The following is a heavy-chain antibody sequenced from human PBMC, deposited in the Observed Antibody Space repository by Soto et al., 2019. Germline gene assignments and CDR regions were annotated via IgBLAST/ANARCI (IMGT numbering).Heavy chain of an antibody. CDR2: INPNSGGT. Sequence: QVQLVQSGAEVKKPGASVKVSCKASGYTFTGYYMHWVRQAPGQGLEWMGWINPNSGGTNYAQKFQGWVTMTRDTSISAAYMELGRLRSDDTAVYYCARGTLVVVPYYYYGMDVWGQGTTVTVSS. D-gene: IGHD2-2*01. CDR1: GYTFTGYY. V-gene: IGHV1-2*04. CDR3: ARGTLVVVPYYYYGMDV. J-gene: IGHJ6*02.